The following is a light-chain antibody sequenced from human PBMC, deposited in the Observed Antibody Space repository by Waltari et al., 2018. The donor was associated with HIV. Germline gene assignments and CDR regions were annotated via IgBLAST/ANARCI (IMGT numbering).Light chain of an antibody. J-gene: IGKJ1*01. V-gene: IGKV1-5*03. Sequence: DIQMTQSPSTLSASVGDRVTITCRARPSISSWLAWYQQKPGKAPKLLIYKASTLESGVPSRFSGSGSGTEFTLTISSLKPDDFATYYCQQYDSDLWTFGQGTKVE. CDR3: QQYDSDLWT. CDR1: PSISSW. CDR2: KAS.